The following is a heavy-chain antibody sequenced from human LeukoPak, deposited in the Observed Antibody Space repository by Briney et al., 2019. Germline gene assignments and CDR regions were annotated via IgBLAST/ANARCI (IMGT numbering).Heavy chain of an antibody. Sequence: VSVKVSCKASGYTFTNYGISWVRQAPGQGLEWMGWISAYNGNTNYAQKLQGRVTMTTDTSTSTAYMELRSLRSDDTAVYYCARGGFVVVPAAMSDYYYMDVWGKGTTVTVSS. CDR3: ARGGFVVVPAAMSDYYYMDV. V-gene: IGHV1-18*01. CDR1: GYTFTNYG. D-gene: IGHD2-2*01. J-gene: IGHJ6*03. CDR2: ISAYNGNT.